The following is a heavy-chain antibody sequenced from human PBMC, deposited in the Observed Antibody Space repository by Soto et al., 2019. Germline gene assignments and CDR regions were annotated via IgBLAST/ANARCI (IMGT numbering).Heavy chain of an antibody. Sequence: SVKVSCKASGGTFSSYTISWVRQAPGQGLEWMGRIIPILGIANYAQKFQGRVTITADTSTSTAYMELRSLRSDDTAVYYCGRDAWIPADLDYWGQGTLVTVSS. CDR2: IIPILGIA. J-gene: IGHJ4*02. CDR1: GGTFSSYT. D-gene: IGHD5-18*01. CDR3: GRDAWIPADLDY. V-gene: IGHV1-69*04.